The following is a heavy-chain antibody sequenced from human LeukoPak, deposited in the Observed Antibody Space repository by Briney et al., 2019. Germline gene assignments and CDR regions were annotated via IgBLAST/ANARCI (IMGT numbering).Heavy chain of an antibody. J-gene: IGHJ3*02. CDR2: ISAYNGNT. D-gene: IGHD6-13*01. Sequence: ASVKVSCKASGYTFTSYGISWVRQAPGQGLEWMGWISAYNGNTNYAQKLQGRVTMTTDTSTSTAYMELRSLRSDDTAVYYCARDPGYSSSWYGAFDIWGQGTMVTVSS. CDR3: ARDPGYSSSWYGAFDI. V-gene: IGHV1-18*01. CDR1: GYTFTSYG.